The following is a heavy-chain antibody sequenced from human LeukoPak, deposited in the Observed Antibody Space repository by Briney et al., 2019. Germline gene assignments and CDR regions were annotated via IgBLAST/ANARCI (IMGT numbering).Heavy chain of an antibody. CDR1: GFTFSSYA. CDR2: ISYDGSNK. Sequence: GGSLRLSCAASGFTFSSYAMHWVRQAPGKGLEWVAVISYDGSNKYYADSVKGRFTISRDNSKNTLYLQMNSLRAEDTAVYYCARDEHSDYEGWFDPWGQGTLVTVSS. J-gene: IGHJ5*02. D-gene: IGHD5-12*01. CDR3: ARDEHSDYEGWFDP. V-gene: IGHV3-30*04.